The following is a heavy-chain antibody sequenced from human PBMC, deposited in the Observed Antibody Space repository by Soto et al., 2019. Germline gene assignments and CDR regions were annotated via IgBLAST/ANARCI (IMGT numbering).Heavy chain of an antibody. CDR3: ARSGGLDRDFNY. CDR2: IIPMFDTP. J-gene: IGHJ4*02. Sequence: QVQLVQSGAEVKKPGSSVKVSCKASGGTFSSDSFSWVRQAPGQGLEWMGGIIPMFDTPIYAPKFQDRVTIPADESTRTASLPLSSLRSGDTAVYYCARSGGLDRDFNYWGQGSLVTVSS. D-gene: IGHD2-15*01. CDR1: GGTFSSDS. V-gene: IGHV1-69*12.